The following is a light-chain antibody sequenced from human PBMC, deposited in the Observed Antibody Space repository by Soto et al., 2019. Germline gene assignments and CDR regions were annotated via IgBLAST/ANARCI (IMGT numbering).Light chain of an antibody. V-gene: IGKV3-20*01. CDR3: QHYGSSPRLT. CDR2: GAS. J-gene: IGKJ5*01. Sequence: EIVLTQSPGPLSLSPGERTTLSCRASQSVSSSFLAWYQQKPGQAPRLLIYGASSRATGIPDRFSGSGSGTDFTLTISRLEPEDFAVYYCQHYGSSPRLTFGQGTRLEMK. CDR1: QSVSSSF.